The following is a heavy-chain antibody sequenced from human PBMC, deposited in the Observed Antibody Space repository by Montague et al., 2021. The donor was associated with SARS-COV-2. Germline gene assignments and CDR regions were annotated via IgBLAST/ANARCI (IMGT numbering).Heavy chain of an antibody. V-gene: IGHV4-34*01. CDR2: INHSGST. J-gene: IGHJ4*02. CDR1: GGSFSGYY. D-gene: IGHD3-10*01. Sequence: SETLSLTCAVSGGSFSGYYWNWIRQPPGKGLEWIGEINHSGSTNYNPSLKSRVTMSVDTSKNQFSLKLSSVTAADTAVYYRARGGRQGYGCRLGSFDSWGQGTLVTVSS. CDR3: ARGGRQGYGCRLGSFDS.